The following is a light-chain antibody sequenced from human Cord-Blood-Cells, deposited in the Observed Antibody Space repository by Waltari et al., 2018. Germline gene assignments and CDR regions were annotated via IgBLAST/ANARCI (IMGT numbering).Light chain of an antibody. V-gene: IGKV3-20*01. J-gene: IGKJ4*01. CDR2: GAS. Sequence: EIELTQYLGTLSLSPGERATLPCRASQSVSSSYLAWYKQEPGQAPRLLIYGASNRSTCIPDRFSGSGSGTVFTLTISRLEPEGFAVYYCQQYGSSPPLTFGGGTNVGIK. CDR3: QQYGSSPPLT. CDR1: QSVSSSY.